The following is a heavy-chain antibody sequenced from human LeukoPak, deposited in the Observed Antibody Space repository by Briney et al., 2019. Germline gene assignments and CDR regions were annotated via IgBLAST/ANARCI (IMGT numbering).Heavy chain of an antibody. CDR2: IYYSGST. D-gene: IGHD3-22*01. J-gene: IGHJ4*02. Sequence: SETLSLTCTISGGSLSTHYWSWIRQPPGKGLEWIGHIYYSGSTNYNPSLKSRVTISEDTSKNQFSLRLSSVTAADTAVYYCAREPSGGYFFVDWGQGTLVTVSP. V-gene: IGHV4-59*11. CDR1: GGSLSTHY. CDR3: AREPSGGYFFVD.